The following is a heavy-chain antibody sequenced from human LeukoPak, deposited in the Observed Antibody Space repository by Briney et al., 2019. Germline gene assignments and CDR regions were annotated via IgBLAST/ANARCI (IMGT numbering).Heavy chain of an antibody. J-gene: IGHJ4*02. D-gene: IGHD3-3*01. CDR3: ARSGYPYYFDY. CDR1: GGSISSGGYY. CDR2: IYYSGST. V-gene: IGHV4-31*03. Sequence: PSETLSLTCTVSGGSISSGGYYWSWIRQHPGKGLEWIGYIYYSGSTYYNPSLKSRVTISVDTSKNQFSLKLSSVTAADTAVYYCARSGYPYYFDYWGQGTLVTVSS.